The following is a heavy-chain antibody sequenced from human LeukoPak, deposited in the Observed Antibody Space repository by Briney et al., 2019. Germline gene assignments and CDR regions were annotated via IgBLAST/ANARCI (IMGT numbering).Heavy chain of an antibody. CDR1: GFTVSSNC. CDR2: IYSVGDT. CDR3: ARAPRGRDGYNPYYFDC. Sequence: GGSLRLSCTASGFTVSSNCMSWVRQAPGKGLEWVSLIYSVGDTYYADSVKGRFTISRDNSKNTLYLQMNSLRAEDTAVYYCARAPRGRDGYNPYYFDCWGQGTLVTFSS. J-gene: IGHJ4*02. V-gene: IGHV3-53*01. D-gene: IGHD5-24*01.